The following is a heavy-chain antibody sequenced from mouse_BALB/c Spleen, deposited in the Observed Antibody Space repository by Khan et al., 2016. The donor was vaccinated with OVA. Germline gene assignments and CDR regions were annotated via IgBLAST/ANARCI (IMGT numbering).Heavy chain of an antibody. CDR3: VRGGKFAY. J-gene: IGHJ3*01. CDR1: GYTFTDYA. CDR2: ISTNYGDA. Sequence: QVRLQQAGAELGRPGVSANISCKASGYTFTDYAMHWVKQRHAKSLEWIGVISTNYGDADYNQTFQRTASLSVYSSSSTFYMELARLTSEDSAIYFCVRGGKFAYWGQGTLVTVSA. D-gene: IGHD1-1*02. V-gene: IGHV1S137*01.